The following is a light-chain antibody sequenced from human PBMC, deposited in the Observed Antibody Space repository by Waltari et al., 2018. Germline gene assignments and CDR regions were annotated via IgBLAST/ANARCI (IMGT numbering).Light chain of an antibody. V-gene: IGKV1-5*03. CDR3: QQYDNYWT. J-gene: IGKJ1*01. CDR1: LCITNW. CDR2: RAS. Sequence: DIQMTQSPSTLSASLGARVTITGRASLCITNWFAWYQQKPGKAPKLRIYRASNLESGVPSRFSGSGSGTEFTLTISSLQPDDFATYYCQQYDNYWTFGQGTKVEIK.